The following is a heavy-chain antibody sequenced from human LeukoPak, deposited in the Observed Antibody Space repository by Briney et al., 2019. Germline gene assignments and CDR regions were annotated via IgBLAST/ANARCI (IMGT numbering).Heavy chain of an antibody. V-gene: IGHV4-30-4*01. Sequence: SETLSLTCTVSGGSISSGDYYWSWIRQPPGKGLEWIGYIYYSGSTYYNPSLKSRVTISVDTSKNQFSLKLSSVTAADTAVDYCAREPGGLTEKNGVIDYWGQGTLVTVSS. CDR2: IYYSGST. CDR1: GGSISSGDYY. D-gene: IGHD4-23*01. CDR3: AREPGGLTEKNGVIDY. J-gene: IGHJ4*02.